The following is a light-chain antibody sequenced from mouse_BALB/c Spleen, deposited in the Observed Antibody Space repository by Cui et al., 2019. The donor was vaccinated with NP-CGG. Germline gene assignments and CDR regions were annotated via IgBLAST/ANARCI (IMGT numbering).Light chain of an antibody. CDR2: GTN. Sequence: QAVVTQESALTTSPGETVTLTCRSSTGAVTTSNYANWVQEKPDHLFTGLIGGTNNRAPGAPARFSGYLIGDKAALTITGAQTEDEATYFCALWYSNHWVFGGGTKLTVL. CDR3: ALWYSNHWV. J-gene: IGLJ1*01. CDR1: TGAVTTSNY. V-gene: IGLV1*01.